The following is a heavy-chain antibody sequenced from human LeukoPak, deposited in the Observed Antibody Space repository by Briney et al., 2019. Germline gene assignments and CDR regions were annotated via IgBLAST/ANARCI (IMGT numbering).Heavy chain of an antibody. Sequence: SGGSLRLFCAASGFTFSSYGMHWVRQAPGKGLEWVAVIWYDGTNKYYGDSVKGRFTISRDNPKNTLYLQMNSLRTEDTAVYYCARSNPQYSRYSTSCLDDWGQGALVTVSS. CDR1: GFTFSSYG. V-gene: IGHV3-33*01. CDR3: ARSNPQYSRYSTSCLDD. CDR2: IWYDGTNK. J-gene: IGHJ4*02. D-gene: IGHD6-13*01.